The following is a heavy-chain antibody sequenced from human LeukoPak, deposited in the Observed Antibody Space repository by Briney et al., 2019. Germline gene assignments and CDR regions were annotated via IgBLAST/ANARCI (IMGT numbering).Heavy chain of an antibody. CDR1: GGSISSYY. V-gene: IGHV4-59*01. Sequence: PSETLSLTCTVSGGSISSYYWSWIRQPPGKGLEWIGYIYYSGSTNYNPSLKSRVTISVDTSKNQFSLKLSSVTAADTAVYYCARGQYYYGSGTYLDPWGQGTLVTVSS. CDR3: ARGQYYYGSGTYLDP. J-gene: IGHJ5*02. D-gene: IGHD3-10*01. CDR2: IYYSGST.